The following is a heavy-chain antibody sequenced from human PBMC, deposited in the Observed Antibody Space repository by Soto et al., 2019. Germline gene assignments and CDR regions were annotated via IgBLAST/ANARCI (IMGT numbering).Heavy chain of an antibody. J-gene: IGHJ5*02. D-gene: IGHD2-15*01. CDR2: ISAYNGNT. CDR1: GYTFTSYG. CDR3: AGVVVVAATALRWFDP. Sequence: QVPLVQSGAEVKKPGASVKVSCKASGYTFTSYGISWVRQAPGQGLEWMGWISAYNGNTNYAQKLQGRVTMTTDTSTSTAYMELRSLRSDDTAVYYCAGVVVVAATALRWFDPWGQGTLVTVSS. V-gene: IGHV1-18*04.